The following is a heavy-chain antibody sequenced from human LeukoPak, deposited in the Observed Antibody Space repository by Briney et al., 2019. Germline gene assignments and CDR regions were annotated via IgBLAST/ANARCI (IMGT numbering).Heavy chain of an antibody. CDR1: GYTFTGYY. CDR3: ARGDIVATIPPPRYYYYGMDV. J-gene: IGHJ6*02. CDR2: INPNSGGT. Sequence: ASVKVSCKASGYTFTGYYMHWVRQAPGQGLEWMGWINPNSGGTNYAQKFQGRVTMTRDTSISTAYMELSRLRSDDTAVYYCARGDIVATIPPPRYYYYGMDVWGQGTTVTVSS. D-gene: IGHD5-12*01. V-gene: IGHV1-2*02.